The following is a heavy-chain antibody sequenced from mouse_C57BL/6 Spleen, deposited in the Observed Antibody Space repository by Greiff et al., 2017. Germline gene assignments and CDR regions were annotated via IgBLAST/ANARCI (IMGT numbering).Heavy chain of an antibody. CDR3: ARGPLTVVPSYWYFDV. D-gene: IGHD1-1*01. V-gene: IGHV5-17*01. CDR2: ISSGSSTI. CDR1: GFTFSDYG. Sequence: EVQVVESGGGLVKPGGSLKLSCAASGFTFSDYGMHWVRQAPEKGLEWVAYISSGSSTIYYADTVKGRFTISRDNAKNTLFLQMTSLRSEDTAMYYCARGPLTVVPSYWYFDVWGTGTTVTVSS. J-gene: IGHJ1*03.